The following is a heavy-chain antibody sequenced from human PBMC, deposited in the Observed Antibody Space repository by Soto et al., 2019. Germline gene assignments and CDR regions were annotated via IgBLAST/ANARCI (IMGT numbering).Heavy chain of an antibody. J-gene: IGHJ4*02. CDR2: ISYDGSNK. Sequence: GGSLRLSCAASGFTFSSYAMHWVRQAPGKGLEWVAVISYDGSNKYYADSVKGRFTISRDNSKNTLYLQMNSLRAEDTAVYYCARDPRSSGWYYGVVGYFDYWGQGTLVTVSS. CDR1: GFTFSSYA. V-gene: IGHV3-30-3*01. CDR3: ARDPRSSGWYYGVVGYFDY. D-gene: IGHD6-19*01.